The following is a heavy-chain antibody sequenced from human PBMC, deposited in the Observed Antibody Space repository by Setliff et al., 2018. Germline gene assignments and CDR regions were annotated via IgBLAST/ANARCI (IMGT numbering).Heavy chain of an antibody. Sequence: PSETLSLTCNVSGASISGSAYYWGWIRQPPGKGLEWIGSIYYSGSTYYNPSLKSRVTISVDTSKNQFSLKLSSVTAADTAVYYCARHHRGVIISWFDPWGQGTLVTVSS. CDR1: GASISGSAYY. CDR2: IYYSGST. CDR3: ARHHRGVIISWFDP. V-gene: IGHV4-39*01. D-gene: IGHD3-10*01. J-gene: IGHJ5*02.